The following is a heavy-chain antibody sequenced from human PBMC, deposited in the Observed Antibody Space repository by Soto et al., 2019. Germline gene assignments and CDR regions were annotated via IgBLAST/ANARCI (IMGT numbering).Heavy chain of an antibody. CDR2: IYSGGST. J-gene: IGHJ4*02. D-gene: IGHD3-10*01. CDR3: ARGPGGFGDFSLDY. Sequence: QVQLQESGPGLVKPSETLSLTCTVSGGSINSYYWSWIRQPAGKGLEWIGRIYSGGSTNYNPSLKSRLTVSVDTSKNQFSLKPTSVTAADTAVYYCARGPGGFGDFSLDYWGQGTLVTVSS. CDR1: GGSINSYY. V-gene: IGHV4-4*07.